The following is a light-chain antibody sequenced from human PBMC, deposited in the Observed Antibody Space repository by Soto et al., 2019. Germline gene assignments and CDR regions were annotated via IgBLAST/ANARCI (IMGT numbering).Light chain of an antibody. Sequence: ILLTQTRSSLSASLGDRVAITSRPGQSISRYLNWYQQRQGKAPKLLIYSAYTLQTGVPSRFSGSGSGKEFNLTISSLKPEDFATYYCQQSYNGTFTFGPGTKVD. CDR2: SAY. CDR3: QQSYNGTFT. CDR1: QSISRY. J-gene: IGKJ3*01. V-gene: IGKV1-39*01.